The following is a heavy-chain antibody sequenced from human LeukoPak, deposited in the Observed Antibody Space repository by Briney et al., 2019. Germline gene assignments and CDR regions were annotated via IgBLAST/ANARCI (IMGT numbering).Heavy chain of an antibody. V-gene: IGHV4-39*01. D-gene: IGHD6-13*01. CDR1: GGSISSSSYY. CDR2: IFYSGST. Sequence: SEALSLTCTVSGGSISSSSYYWGWIRQPRGKGREWIGSIFYSGSTYYNPSLKSRVIISVDTSKNQFSLKLSSVTAADTAVYYCARHPSIAAAGGYFQHWGQGTLVTVSS. CDR3: ARHPSIAAAGGYFQH. J-gene: IGHJ1*01.